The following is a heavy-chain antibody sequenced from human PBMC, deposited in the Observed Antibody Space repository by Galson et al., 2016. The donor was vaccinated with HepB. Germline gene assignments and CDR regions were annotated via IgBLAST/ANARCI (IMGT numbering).Heavy chain of an antibody. CDR2: ILSVGSNK. CDR1: GFTFSRYT. Sequence: SLRLSCAASGFTFSRYTLHWVRQAPGKGLEWVAVILSVGSNKYSVDAVKGRFTISRDNFKNTLHLQMNSLRVEDTAVYYCARDRSPYCGGDCFPDSWGQGSLVIVSS. J-gene: IGHJ4*02. V-gene: IGHV3-30-3*01. D-gene: IGHD2-21*02. CDR3: ARDRSPYCGGDCFPDS.